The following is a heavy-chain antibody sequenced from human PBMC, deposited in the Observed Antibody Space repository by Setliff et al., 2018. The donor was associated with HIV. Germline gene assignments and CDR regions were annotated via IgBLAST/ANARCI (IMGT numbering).Heavy chain of an antibody. CDR1: GYTFTSYD. CDR3: ARGLAVAGKSYYSYYYMDV. D-gene: IGHD6-19*01. J-gene: IGHJ6*03. V-gene: IGHV1-8*01. Sequence: GASVKVSCKASGYTFTSYDINWVRQATGQGLEWMGWMNTNSGNTGYAQKFQGRVTMTRNTSISTAYMELSSLRSEDTAVYYCARGLAVAGKSYYSYYYMDVWGKGTTVTVSS. CDR2: MNTNSGNT.